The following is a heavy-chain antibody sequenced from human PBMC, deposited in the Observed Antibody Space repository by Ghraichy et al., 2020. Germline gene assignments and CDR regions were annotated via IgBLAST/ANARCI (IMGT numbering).Heavy chain of an antibody. J-gene: IGHJ6*02. CDR2: ISYDGSNK. CDR1: GFTFSSYG. CDR3: AKDQASYSGYIHDGMDV. V-gene: IGHV3-30*18. Sequence: GGSLRLSCAASGFTFSSYGMHWVRQAPGKGLEWVAVISYDGSNKYYADSVKGRFTISRDNSKNTLYLQMNSLRAEDTAVYYCAKDQASYSGYIHDGMDVWGQGTTVTVSS. D-gene: IGHD5-12*01.